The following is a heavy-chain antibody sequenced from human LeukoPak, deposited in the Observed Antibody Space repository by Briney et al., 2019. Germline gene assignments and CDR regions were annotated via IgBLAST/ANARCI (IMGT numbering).Heavy chain of an antibody. V-gene: IGHV4-59*08. CDR3: ARHSPRRIAVAGTTWWFDP. CDR2: IYYTGST. J-gene: IGHJ5*01. CDR1: GDSSGDYY. Sequence: SETLSLTRTVSGDSSGDYYWSWIRQPPGKGLEWIGHIYYTGSTTYNPSLKSRVTISVDRSKNQFSLKLISVTAADTAVYYCARHSPRRIAVAGTTWWFDPWRQGTLVTVSS. D-gene: IGHD6-19*01.